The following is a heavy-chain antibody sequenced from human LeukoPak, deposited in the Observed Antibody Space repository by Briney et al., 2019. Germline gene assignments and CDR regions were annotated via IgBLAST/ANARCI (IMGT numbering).Heavy chain of an antibody. Sequence: GGSLRLSCAASGFTFSSYSMNWVRQAPGKGLEWVSSISSSSSYIYYADSVKGQFTISRDNAKYSLYLQMNSLRAEDTAVYYCARDYSSSWPGAFDYWGQGTLVTVSS. CDR2: ISSSSSYI. CDR3: ARDYSSSWPGAFDY. CDR1: GFTFSSYS. J-gene: IGHJ4*02. D-gene: IGHD6-13*01. V-gene: IGHV3-21*01.